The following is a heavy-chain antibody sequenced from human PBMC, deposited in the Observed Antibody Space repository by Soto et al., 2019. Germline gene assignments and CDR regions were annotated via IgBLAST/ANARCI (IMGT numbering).Heavy chain of an antibody. CDR2: ISHDGSDK. CDR1: GFTFSSYA. CDR3: ARQEYNWLYYFDY. D-gene: IGHD1-20*01. Sequence: GGSLRLSCAASGFTFSSYAMHWVRQAPGKGLEWVAVISHDGSDKYSPDSVKGRFTISRDNSKNTLYLQMNSLRAEDTAVYYCARQEYNWLYYFDYWGQGTLVTVSS. J-gene: IGHJ4*02. V-gene: IGHV3-30-3*01.